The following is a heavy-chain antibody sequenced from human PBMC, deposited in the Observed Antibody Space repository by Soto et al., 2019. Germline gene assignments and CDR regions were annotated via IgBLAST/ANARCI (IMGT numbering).Heavy chain of an antibody. CDR3: ARYCSSTSCYAGAGDY. CDR2: ISSSSSYI. V-gene: IGHV3-21*01. J-gene: IGHJ4*02. CDR1: GFTFSSYS. D-gene: IGHD2-2*01. Sequence: PGGSLRLSCAASGFTFSSYSMNWVRQAPGKGLEWVSSISSSSSYIYYADSVKGRFTISRDNAKNSLYLQMNSLRAEDTAVHYCARYCSSTSCYAGAGDYWGQGTLVTVSS.